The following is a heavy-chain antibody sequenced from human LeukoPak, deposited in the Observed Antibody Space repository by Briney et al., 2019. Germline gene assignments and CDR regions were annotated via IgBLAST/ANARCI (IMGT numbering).Heavy chain of an antibody. CDR2: IIPIFGTA. D-gene: IGHD5-18*01. Sequence: SVKVSCKASGGTFSSYAISWVRQAPGQGLGWMGGIIPIFGTANYAQKFQGRVTITADESTSTAYMELSSLRSEDTAVYYCAREAEYSYGTHFDYWGQGTLVTVSS. V-gene: IGHV1-69*13. CDR1: GGTFSSYA. CDR3: AREAEYSYGTHFDY. J-gene: IGHJ4*02.